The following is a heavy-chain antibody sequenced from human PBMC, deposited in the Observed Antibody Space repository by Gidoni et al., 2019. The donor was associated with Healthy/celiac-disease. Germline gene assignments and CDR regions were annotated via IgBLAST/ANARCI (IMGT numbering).Heavy chain of an antibody. Sequence: QVQLVESGGGLVKPGGSLRLSCAASGFTFSDYYMSWIRQAPGKGLEWVSYISSSSSYTNYADSVKGRFTISRDNAKNSLYLQMNSLRAEDTAVYYCARDSYYDSSGSPFDYWGQGTLVTVSS. J-gene: IGHJ4*02. CDR1: GFTFSDYY. V-gene: IGHV3-11*06. CDR2: ISSSSSYT. D-gene: IGHD3-22*01. CDR3: ARDSYYDSSGSPFDY.